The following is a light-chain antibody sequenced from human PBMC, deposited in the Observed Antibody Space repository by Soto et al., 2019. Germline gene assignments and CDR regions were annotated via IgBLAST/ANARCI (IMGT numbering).Light chain of an antibody. V-gene: IGKV3-20*01. CDR1: QRITWNY. Sequence: DIVLTQSPGTLSLSPGETATLSCRAGQRITWNYVAWYQQKPGQAPSLLIYGASIRATGVPDRFSSSGSGTDFTLTISRLEPEDFAVYYCQQYVHSPHTFGQGTNLEIK. J-gene: IGKJ2*01. CDR3: QQYVHSPHT. CDR2: GAS.